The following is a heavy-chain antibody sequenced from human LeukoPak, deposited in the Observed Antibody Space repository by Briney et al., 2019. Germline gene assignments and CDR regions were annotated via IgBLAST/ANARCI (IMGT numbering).Heavy chain of an antibody. CDR2: IYTSGST. CDR3: ARLNRYCSSTSCYRGAYYYYYMDV. V-gene: IGHV4-61*02. D-gene: IGHD2-2*02. Sequence: PSQTLSLTCTVSGGSISRGSYYWSWIRQPAGKGLEWIGRIYTSGSTNYNPSLKSRVTISVDTSKNQFSLKLSSVTAADTAVYYCARLNRYCSSTSCYRGAYYYYYMDVWGKGTTVTVSS. CDR1: GGSISRGSYY. J-gene: IGHJ6*03.